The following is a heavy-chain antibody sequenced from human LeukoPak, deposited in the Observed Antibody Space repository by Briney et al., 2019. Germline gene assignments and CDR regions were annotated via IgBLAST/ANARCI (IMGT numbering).Heavy chain of an antibody. D-gene: IGHD3-10*02. V-gene: IGHV3-53*01. J-gene: IGHJ3*02. Sequence: PGGSLRLSCAASGFTVSTNYMSWVRQAPGKGLEWVSVIYSGGTTFYADSVKGRFTISRDNSKNTLYLQMNSLRAEDTAVYYCARWAVRGVLSSAFDIWGQGTMVTVSS. CDR3: ARWAVRGVLSSAFDI. CDR1: GFTVSTNY. CDR2: IYSGGTT.